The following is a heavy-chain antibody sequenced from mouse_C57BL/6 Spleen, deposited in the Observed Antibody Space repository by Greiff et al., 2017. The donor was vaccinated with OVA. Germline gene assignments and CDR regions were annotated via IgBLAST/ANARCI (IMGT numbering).Heavy chain of an antibody. V-gene: IGHV10-3*01. J-gene: IGHJ2*01. CDR3: VRGGTVAPLNYFDY. CDR1: GFTFNTYA. Sequence: EVQLVESGGGLVQPKGSLKLSCAASGFTFNTYAMHWVRQAPGKGLEWVARIRSKSSNYATYYADSVKDRFTISRDDSQSMLYLQMNNLKTEDTAMYYCVRGGTVAPLNYFDYWGQGTTLTVSS. D-gene: IGHD1-1*01. CDR2: IRSKSSNYAT.